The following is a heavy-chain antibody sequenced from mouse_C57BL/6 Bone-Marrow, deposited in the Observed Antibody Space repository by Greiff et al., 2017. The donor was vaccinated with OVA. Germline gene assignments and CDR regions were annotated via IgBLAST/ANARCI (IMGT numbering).Heavy chain of an antibody. V-gene: IGHV14-4*01. CDR1: GSNIKDDY. CDR3: TAEFFGY. J-gene: IGHJ2*01. Sequence: VQLQQSGAELVRPGASVKLSCTASGSNIKDDYMHWVKQRPEQGLEWIGWIDPENGDTEYASKFQGKATITADTSSNTAYLQLSSLTSEDTAVYYCTAEFFGYWGQGTTLTVSS. CDR2: IDPENGDT.